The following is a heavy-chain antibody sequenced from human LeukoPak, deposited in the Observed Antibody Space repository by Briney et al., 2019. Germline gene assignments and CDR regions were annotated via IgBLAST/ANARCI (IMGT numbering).Heavy chain of an antibody. CDR2: IYYSGST. CDR3: ARYTPPYYMDV. J-gene: IGHJ6*03. Sequence: SETLSLTCTVSGGSISSYSWSWIRQPPGKGLEWIGSIYYSGSTNYNPSLKSRVTISVDTSKNQFSLKLSSVTAADTAVYYCARYTPPYYMDVWGKGTTVTVSS. V-gene: IGHV4-59*01. CDR1: GGSISSYS.